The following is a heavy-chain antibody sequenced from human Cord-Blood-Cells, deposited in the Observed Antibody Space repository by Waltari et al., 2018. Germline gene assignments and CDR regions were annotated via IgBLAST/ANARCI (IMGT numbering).Heavy chain of an antibody. CDR3: ASSSSWYDPDAFDI. V-gene: IGHV1-69*06. CDR1: SYA. D-gene: IGHD6-13*01. Sequence: SYAISWVRQAPGQGLEWMGGIIPIFGTANYAQKFQGRVTSTADKSTSTAYMELSSLRSEDTAVYYCASSSSWYDPDAFDIWGQGTMVTVSS. CDR2: IIPIFGTA. J-gene: IGHJ3*02.